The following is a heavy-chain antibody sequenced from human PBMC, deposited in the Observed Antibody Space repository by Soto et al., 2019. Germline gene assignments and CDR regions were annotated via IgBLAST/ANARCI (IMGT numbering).Heavy chain of an antibody. CDR2: IIPILGIA. Sequence: QVQLVQSGAEVKKPGSSVKVSCKASGGTFSSYTISWVRQAPGQGLEWMGRIIPILGIANYAQKFQGRVTIIANKSXSTAYMELSSLRSEDTAVYYCARANTMATTGGFDYWGQGTLVTVSS. D-gene: IGHD1-1*01. J-gene: IGHJ4*02. V-gene: IGHV1-69*02. CDR1: GGTFSSYT. CDR3: ARANTMATTGGFDY.